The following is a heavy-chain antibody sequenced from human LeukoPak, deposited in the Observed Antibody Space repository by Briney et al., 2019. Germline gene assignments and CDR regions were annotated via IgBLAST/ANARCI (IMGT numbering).Heavy chain of an antibody. CDR2: LNPNSDVT. J-gene: IGHJ3*02. CDR3: ARRNRDFYAFDI. V-gene: IGHV1-2*02. CDR1: GYTFTGYY. D-gene: IGHD1-14*01. Sequence: ASVNVSCKASGYTFTGYYMYWVRQAPGQGREWMGWLNPNSDVTYYAQKFQGRVTLTGDTSISTAYMELSRLRFDDTAVYYCARRNRDFYAFDIWGQGTMVTVSS.